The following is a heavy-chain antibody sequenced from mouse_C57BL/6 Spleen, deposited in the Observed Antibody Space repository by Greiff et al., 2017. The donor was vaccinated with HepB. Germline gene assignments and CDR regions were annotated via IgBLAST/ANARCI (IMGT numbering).Heavy chain of an antibody. CDR2: IHPNSGST. D-gene: IGHD1-1*01. Sequence: QVQLQQPGAELVKPGASVKLSCKASGYTFTSYWMHWVKQRPGQGLEWIGMIHPNSGSTNYNEKFKSKATLTVDKSSSTAYMQLSSLTSEDSAVYYWARSGKGYAMDYWGQGTTVTVSS. V-gene: IGHV1-64*01. J-gene: IGHJ4*01. CDR3: ARSGKGYAMDY. CDR1: GYTFTSYW.